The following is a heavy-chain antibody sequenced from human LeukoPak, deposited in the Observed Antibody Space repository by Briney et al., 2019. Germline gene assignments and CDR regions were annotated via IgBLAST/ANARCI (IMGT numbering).Heavy chain of an antibody. CDR2: IYYSGST. J-gene: IGHJ3*02. CDR3: AGSSGSKSGDGAFDI. V-gene: IGHV4-39*07. CDR1: GGSISSSSYY. Sequence: PSETLSLTCTVSGGSISSSSYYWGWIRQPPGKGLEWIGSIYYSGSTYYNPSLKSRVTISVDTSKNQFSLKLSSVTAADTAVYYCAGSSGSKSGDGAFDIWGQGTMVTVSS. D-gene: IGHD3-22*01.